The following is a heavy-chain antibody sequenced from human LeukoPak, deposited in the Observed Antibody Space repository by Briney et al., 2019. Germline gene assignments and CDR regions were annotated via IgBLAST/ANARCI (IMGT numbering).Heavy chain of an antibody. V-gene: IGHV4-4*07. J-gene: IGHJ4*02. Sequence: PSETLSLTCTGSGGSINSYYWSWIRQHAGKGLEWIGRIYTSGSTNYNPSLKSRVTMSVDTSNNQFSLQLSSVTAADTAVYYCARVSGRWLQFAVAFWGQGTLVTVSS. CDR2: IYTSGST. CDR3: ARVSGRWLQFAVAF. D-gene: IGHD5-24*01. CDR1: GGSINSYY.